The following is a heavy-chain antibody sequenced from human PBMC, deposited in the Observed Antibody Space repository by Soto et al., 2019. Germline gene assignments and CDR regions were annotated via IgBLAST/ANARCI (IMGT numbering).Heavy chain of an antibody. Sequence: PSETLSLTCTVSGGSISSYYWSWIRQPPGKGLEWIGYIYYSGSTNYNPSLKSRVTISVDTSKNLFSLKLSSVTAADTAVYYCARGALLWFGELTYGMDVWGQGTTVTVSS. D-gene: IGHD3-10*01. CDR1: GGSISSYY. V-gene: IGHV4-59*01. CDR2: IYYSGST. J-gene: IGHJ6*02. CDR3: ARGALLWFGELTYGMDV.